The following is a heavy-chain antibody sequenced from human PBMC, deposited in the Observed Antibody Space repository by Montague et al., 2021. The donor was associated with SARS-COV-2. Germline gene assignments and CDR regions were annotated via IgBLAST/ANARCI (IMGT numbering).Heavy chain of an antibody. CDR2: VDYSGYT. J-gene: IGHJ4*02. CDR3: ARRRLREDYFDF. D-gene: IGHD4-17*01. Sequence: SETLSPTRTLSGDSVSSSDHYWGWIRRPPGKGLEWLGIVDYSGYTYYXPSVKGRVTISIDASKNQFSLKLNSLTATDTAIYHCARRRLREDYFDFWGQGTLLTVSS. CDR1: GDSVSSSDHY. V-gene: IGHV4-39*01.